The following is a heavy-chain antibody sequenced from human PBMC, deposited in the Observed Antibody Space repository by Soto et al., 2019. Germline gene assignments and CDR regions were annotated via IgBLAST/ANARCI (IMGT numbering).Heavy chain of an antibody. CDR1: GFTFSSYP. CDR2: ISGSGGST. J-gene: IGHJ4*02. Sequence: EVQLLDSGGGLVQPGGSLRLSCAASGFTFSSYPMSWVRQAPGKGLEWVSGISGSGGSTYYADSVKGRFTISRDNSKNTLYMQMNSLRAEDTAVYYCAQGRKDFDYWGQGTLVTVSS. V-gene: IGHV3-23*01. CDR3: AQGRKDFDY.